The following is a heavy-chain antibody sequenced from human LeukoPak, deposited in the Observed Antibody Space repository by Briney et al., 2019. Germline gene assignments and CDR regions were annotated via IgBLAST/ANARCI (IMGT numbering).Heavy chain of an antibody. Sequence: GGSLRLSCVASGFTFSNYGMSWVRQAPGKGLEWVANIKQDGSEKYYVDSVKGRFTISRDNAKNSLYLQMNSLRAEDTAVYYCARVDQVVFDYWGQGTLVTVSS. V-gene: IGHV3-7*01. CDR2: IKQDGSEK. J-gene: IGHJ4*02. CDR3: ARVDQVVFDY. CDR1: GFTFSNYG.